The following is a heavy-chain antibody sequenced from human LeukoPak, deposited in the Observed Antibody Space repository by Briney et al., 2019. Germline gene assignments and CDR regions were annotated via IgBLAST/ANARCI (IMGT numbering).Heavy chain of an antibody. CDR1: GVSISNSF. CDR2: IHDSGST. V-gene: IGHV4-59*08. J-gene: IGHJ3*01. CDR3: ARTPERRGYSYGVDAFDF. D-gene: IGHD5-18*01. Sequence: PSETLSLTCAVSGVSISNSFWNWIRQPPGKGLEWIGFIHDSGSTNSNPALKSRVTMSLDTSKNHFSLQLRSVTAADMAVYYCARTPERRGYSYGVDAFDFWGPGTMVTVSS.